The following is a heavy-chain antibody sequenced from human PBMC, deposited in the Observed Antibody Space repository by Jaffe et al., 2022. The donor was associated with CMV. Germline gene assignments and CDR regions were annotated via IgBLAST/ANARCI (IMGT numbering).Heavy chain of an antibody. CDR1: GGSISRYY. CDR2: IYYTGST. Sequence: QVQLQESGPGLVKPSETLPLTCTVSGGSISRYYWSWIRQPPGKGLEWIGYIYYTGSTNYNSSLKSRVTISVDTSKNQFSLNLNSVTAADTAVYYCARSYDNSGYYYYGMDVWGQGTTVTVSS. D-gene: IGHD3-22*01. J-gene: IGHJ6*02. CDR3: ARSYDNSGYYYYGMDV. V-gene: IGHV4-59*01.